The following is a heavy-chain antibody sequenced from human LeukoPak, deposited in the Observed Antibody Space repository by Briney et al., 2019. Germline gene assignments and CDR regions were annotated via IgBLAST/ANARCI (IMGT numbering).Heavy chain of an antibody. D-gene: IGHD2-2*01. Sequence: GTSLRLSCAASGFTYSNYGMHWARQAPGKGLEGVAVIWHDGSNEYYADSVRGRFTISRDNSKNTLYLQMNSLRAEDTAVYYCARDGGPIVVVPAAESYYFDYWGQGTLVTVSS. J-gene: IGHJ4*02. CDR2: IWHDGSNE. CDR3: ARDGGPIVVVPAAESYYFDY. CDR1: GFTYSNYG. V-gene: IGHV3-33*01.